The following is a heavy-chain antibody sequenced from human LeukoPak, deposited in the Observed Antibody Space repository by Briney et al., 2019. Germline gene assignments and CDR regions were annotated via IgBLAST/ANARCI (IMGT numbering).Heavy chain of an antibody. CDR2: MNSNTGAS. D-gene: IGHD2/OR15-2a*01. J-gene: IGHJ1*01. CDR3: VRQISSY. CDR1: GYTFTGYF. Sequence: GASVKVSCKASGYTFTGYFIHWVRQAPGQGLEWIGWMNSNTGASNSAQKFQGRVTLTRDTSISTVHIELSRLTSDDTAVYYCVRQISSYWGQGTLVTVSS. V-gene: IGHV1-2*02.